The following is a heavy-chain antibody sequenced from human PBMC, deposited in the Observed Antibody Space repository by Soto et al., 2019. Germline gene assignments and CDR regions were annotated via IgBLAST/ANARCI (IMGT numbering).Heavy chain of an antibody. J-gene: IGHJ6*02. D-gene: IGHD6-13*01. V-gene: IGHV3-30-3*01. CDR2: ISYDGSNK. CDR1: GFTFSSYA. CDR3: ARATPGIAAAGDYYYYGMDV. Sequence: QVQLVESGGGVVQPGRSLRLSCAASGFTFSSYAMHWVRQAPGKGLEWVALISYDGSNKYYADSVKGRFTISRDNSKNTLYLQMNSLRAEDTAVYYCARATPGIAAAGDYYYYGMDVWGQGTTVTVSS.